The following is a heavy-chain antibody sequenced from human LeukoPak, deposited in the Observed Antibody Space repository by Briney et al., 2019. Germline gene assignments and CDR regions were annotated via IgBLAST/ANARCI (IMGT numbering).Heavy chain of an antibody. CDR3: AKTQGYYDA. D-gene: IGHD2-15*01. V-gene: IGHV3-23*01. Sequence: GGSLRLSCVASGFTFSNYAMTWVRQAPGKGLEMVSGIYGDDDKTGYGDAVKGRFTISRDNSKNTLFLQMNSLRADDTAVYYCAKTQGYYDAWGQGALVTVSS. CDR1: GFTFSNYA. J-gene: IGHJ5*02. CDR2: IYGDDDKT.